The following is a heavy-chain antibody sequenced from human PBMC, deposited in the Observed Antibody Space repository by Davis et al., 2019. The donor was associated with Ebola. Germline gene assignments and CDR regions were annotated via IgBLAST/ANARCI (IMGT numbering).Heavy chain of an antibody. V-gene: IGHV3-15*01. CDR2: IKSKTDGGTT. Sequence: PGGSLRLSCAASGFTFSNAWMSWVRQAPGKGLEWVGRIKSKTDGGTTDYAAPVKGRFTISRDDSKNTLYLQMNSLRAEDTAVYYCARVRWLQFFYFDYWGQGTLVTVSS. D-gene: IGHD5-24*01. CDR1: GFTFSNAW. CDR3: ARVRWLQFFYFDY. J-gene: IGHJ4*02.